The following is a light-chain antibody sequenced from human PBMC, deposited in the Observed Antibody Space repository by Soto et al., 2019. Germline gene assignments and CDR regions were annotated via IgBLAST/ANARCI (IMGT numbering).Light chain of an antibody. CDR3: SSYAASNTLL. V-gene: IGLV2-8*01. CDR2: EVN. J-gene: IGLJ2*01. CDR1: SSDVGGYNY. Sequence: QSALTQPPSASGSPGQSVAISCTGTSSDVGGYNYVSWYQQHPGKAPKLIIYEVNKRPSGVPDRFSGSKSGNTASLTVSGLQGEDEADYYCSSYAASNTLLFGGGTKVTVL.